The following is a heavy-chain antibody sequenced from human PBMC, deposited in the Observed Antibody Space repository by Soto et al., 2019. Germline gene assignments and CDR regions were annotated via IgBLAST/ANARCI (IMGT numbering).Heavy chain of an antibody. D-gene: IGHD3-3*01. CDR1: GGSISSGNYY. Sequence: QVQLQESGPGLVKPSQTLSLTCTVSGGSISSGNYYWSWIRQPPGKGLEWIGYLYYSGSTYYTPSLKRRVTISVDTSKNQFSLKLSSVTAADTAVYYCARGLTYDLGGGYPSYFDYWGQGTLVTVSS. V-gene: IGHV4-30-4*01. CDR2: LYYSGST. J-gene: IGHJ4*02. CDR3: ARGLTYDLGGGYPSYFDY.